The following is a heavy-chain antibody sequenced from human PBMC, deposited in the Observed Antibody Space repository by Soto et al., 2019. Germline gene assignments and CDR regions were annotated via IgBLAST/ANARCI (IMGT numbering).Heavy chain of an antibody. J-gene: IGHJ4*02. CDR3: VRGWIRAQHLGNLQS. D-gene: IGHD6-13*01. Sequence: EVQLVESGGGLVQPGGSLRLSCAASGFTFNEYWMHWVRQAPGKGLVWVSRISSDGRDTIFAGSVRGRFSVSRDNAKNMLYLQMNSLTPDDTALYYCVRGWIRAQHLGNLQSWGQGTLVTVSS. V-gene: IGHV3-74*01. CDR2: ISSDGRDT. CDR1: GFTFNEYW.